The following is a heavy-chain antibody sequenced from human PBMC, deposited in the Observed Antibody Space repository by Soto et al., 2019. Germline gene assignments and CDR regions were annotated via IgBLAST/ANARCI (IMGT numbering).Heavy chain of an antibody. J-gene: IGHJ4*02. D-gene: IGHD3-10*01. CDR3: AREVQVHTPAFVY. CDR1: GGTFNTYA. V-gene: IGHV1-69*19. Sequence: QVQLVQSGAEMQKPGSSVKVSCQSSGGTFNTYAMNWLRQAPGQGPEWMGDISPMFGAANYAPKFQGRVTITADESTGTSYMQLSSLTSEDTALYFCAREVQVHTPAFVYWGQGTLVTVSS. CDR2: ISPMFGAA.